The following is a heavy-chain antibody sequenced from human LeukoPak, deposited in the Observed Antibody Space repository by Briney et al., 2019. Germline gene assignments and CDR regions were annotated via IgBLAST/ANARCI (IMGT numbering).Heavy chain of an antibody. J-gene: IGHJ4*02. D-gene: IGHD5-24*01. Sequence: GSSVNVSRKASGGAFSSYAISWVRQAPEQGLEWMGGIIPIFGTANYAQKFQGRVTITADESTSTTYMELSSLRSEDTAVYYCARPIISRDGYNYVLDYWGEGTLVTVSS. CDR1: GGAFSSYA. CDR2: IIPIFGTA. CDR3: ARPIISRDGYNYVLDY. V-gene: IGHV1-69*01.